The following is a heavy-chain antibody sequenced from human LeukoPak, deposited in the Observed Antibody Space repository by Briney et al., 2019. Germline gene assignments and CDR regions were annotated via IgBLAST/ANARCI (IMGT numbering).Heavy chain of an antibody. D-gene: IGHD6-13*01. CDR2: IYSGGST. J-gene: IGHJ4*02. CDR1: GFTVSSNY. V-gene: IGHV3-66*02. CDR3: ARDRRASSSWYDY. Sequence: GGSLRLSCAASGFTVSSNYMSWVRQAPGKGLEGVSVIYSGGSTYYADSVKGRFTISRDNSKTTPYLQMNSLRAEDTAVYYCARDRRASSSWYDYWGQGTLVTVSS.